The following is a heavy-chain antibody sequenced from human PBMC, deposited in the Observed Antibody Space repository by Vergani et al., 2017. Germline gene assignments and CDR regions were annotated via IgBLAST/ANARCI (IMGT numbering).Heavy chain of an antibody. CDR3: ASAKPSSGWYGYFQH. Sequence: QLQLQESGPGLVKPSETLSLTCTVSGGSISSSSYYWGWIRQPPGKGLEWIGSIYYSWSTYYNPSLKTLITISVYTSKNQFSLKLSSVTAADTAVYYCASAKPSSGWYGYFQHWGQGTLVTVSS. CDR1: GGSISSSSYY. CDR2: IYYSWST. J-gene: IGHJ1*01. V-gene: IGHV4-39*01. D-gene: IGHD6-19*01.